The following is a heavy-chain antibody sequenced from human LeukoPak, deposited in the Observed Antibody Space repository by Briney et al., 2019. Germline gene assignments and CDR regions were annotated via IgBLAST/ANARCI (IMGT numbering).Heavy chain of an antibody. Sequence: GGSLRLSCAASGFTFSSYAMTWVRQPPGKGLEGVSSIAGSTGSTYYADSVKGRFTISRDNSKNTLYLQMNSLRAEDTAVYYCAKRYSGSSGLYNFDYWGQGTLVTVSS. V-gene: IGHV3-23*01. CDR1: GFTFSSYA. J-gene: IGHJ4*02. CDR2: IAGSTGST. D-gene: IGHD1-26*01. CDR3: AKRYSGSSGLYNFDY.